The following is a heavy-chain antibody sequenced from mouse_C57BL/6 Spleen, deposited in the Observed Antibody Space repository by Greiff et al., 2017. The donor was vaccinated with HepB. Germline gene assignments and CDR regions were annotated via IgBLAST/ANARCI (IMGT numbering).Heavy chain of an antibody. V-gene: IGHV1-53*01. Sequence: QVQLQQPGTELVKPGASVKLSCKASGYTFTSYWMHWVKQRPGQGLEWIGNINPSNGGTKYNEKLKSKATLTVDKSSSTAYMQLSSLTSEDSAVYYCARGDYDWYFDVWGTGTTVTVSS. J-gene: IGHJ1*03. CDR2: INPSNGGT. CDR3: ARGDYDWYFDV. D-gene: IGHD2-4*01. CDR1: GYTFTSYW.